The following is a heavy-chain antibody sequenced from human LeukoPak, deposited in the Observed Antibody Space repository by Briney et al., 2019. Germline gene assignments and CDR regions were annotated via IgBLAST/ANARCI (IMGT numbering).Heavy chain of an antibody. J-gene: IGHJ4*02. V-gene: IGHV3-30*04. CDR2: ISYDGSDE. CDR3: ARDFTPEWFDIH. D-gene: IGHD3-3*01. Sequence: GGSLRLSCVASGLAFSSYSMHWVRQAPGKGLEWVGVISYDGSDEYYTDSVKGRFTISRDNSKDTVYLQMNSLRADDTAVYYCARDFTPEWFDIHWGQGTLVAVS. CDR1: GLAFSSYS.